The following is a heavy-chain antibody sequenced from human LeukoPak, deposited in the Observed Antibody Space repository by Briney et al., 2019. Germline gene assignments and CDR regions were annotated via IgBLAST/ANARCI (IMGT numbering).Heavy chain of an antibody. CDR2: IYHSGST. Sequence: SETLSLTCTVSGGSISSSSYYWGWIRQPPGKGLEWIGSIYHSGSTYYNPSLKSRVTISVDTSKNQFSLKLTSVTAADTAVYYCARGPAGYYFDYWGQGTLVTVSS. CDR1: GGSISSSSYY. D-gene: IGHD1-1*01. CDR3: ARGPAGYYFDY. V-gene: IGHV4-39*07. J-gene: IGHJ4*02.